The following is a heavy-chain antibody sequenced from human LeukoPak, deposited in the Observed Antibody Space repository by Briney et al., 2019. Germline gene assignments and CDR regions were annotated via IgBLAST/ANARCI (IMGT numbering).Heavy chain of an antibody. Sequence: PGGSLRLSCEASGFTFSSYWMSWVRQAPGKGLEWVSAISGSGGSTYYADSVKGRFTISRDNSKNTLYLQMNSLRAEDTAVYYCAMVPAAMGSGVYWGQGTLVTVSS. V-gene: IGHV3-23*01. D-gene: IGHD2-2*01. CDR2: ISGSGGST. CDR3: AMVPAAMGSGVY. J-gene: IGHJ4*02. CDR1: GFTFSSYW.